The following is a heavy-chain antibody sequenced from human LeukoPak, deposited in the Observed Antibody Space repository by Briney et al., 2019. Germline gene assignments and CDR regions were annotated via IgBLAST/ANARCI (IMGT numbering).Heavy chain of an antibody. CDR2: MKGDGSPT. J-gene: IGHJ6*04. CDR3: AELGITMIGGV. D-gene: IGHD3-10*02. CDR1: GFSFGNFW. V-gene: IGHV3-7*01. Sequence: PGGSLRLSCAASGFSFGNFWMSWVRLAPGRGLQWVASMKGDGSPTYYVDSVKGRFIISRDNARNSLYLQMNSLRAEDTAVYYCAELGITMIGGVWGKGTTVTISS.